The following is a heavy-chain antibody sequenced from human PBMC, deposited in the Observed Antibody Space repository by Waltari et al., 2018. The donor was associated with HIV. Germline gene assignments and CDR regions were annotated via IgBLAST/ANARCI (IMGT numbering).Heavy chain of an antibody. CDR1: GGSITSSSYY. CDR2: IYYSGST. J-gene: IGHJ6*02. V-gene: IGHV4-39*07. Sequence: QLQLQASGPGLVKPSETLSLTCTVSGGSITSSSYYWGWIRQPPGKGLEWIGSIYYSGSTYYNPSLKSRVTISVDTSKNQFSLKLSSVTAADTAVYYCASDSGTTSMDVWGQGTTVTVSS. D-gene: IGHD1-26*01. CDR3: ASDSGTTSMDV.